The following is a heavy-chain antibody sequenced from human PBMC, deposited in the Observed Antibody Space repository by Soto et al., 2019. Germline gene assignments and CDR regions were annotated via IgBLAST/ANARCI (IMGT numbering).Heavy chain of an antibody. CDR3: AKSLSTAVNYGLDV. D-gene: IGHD2-2*01. CDR2: ISDDGDST. Sequence: TGGSLRLSCGASGVTFSDNAMTWVRQAPGKGLEWVSSISDDGDSTYYADSVKGRFAVSRDNSKNTLFLHMNSLGAEDTAVYYCAKSLSTAVNYGLDVWGQGTSVTVSS. CDR1: GVTFSDNA. V-gene: IGHV3-23*01. J-gene: IGHJ6*02.